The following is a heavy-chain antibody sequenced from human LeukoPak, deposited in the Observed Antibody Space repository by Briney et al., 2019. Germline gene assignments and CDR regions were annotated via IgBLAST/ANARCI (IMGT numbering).Heavy chain of an antibody. Sequence: ASVKVSCKASGYTFTSYGISWVRQAPGQGLEWMGWISAYNGNTNYAQKLQGRVTMTTDTSTSTAYMELSRLRSDDTAVYYCAVLWFGELLYRENWGQGTLVTVSS. CDR1: GYTFTSYG. J-gene: IGHJ4*02. CDR2: ISAYNGNT. V-gene: IGHV1-18*01. D-gene: IGHD3-10*01. CDR3: AVLWFGELLYREN.